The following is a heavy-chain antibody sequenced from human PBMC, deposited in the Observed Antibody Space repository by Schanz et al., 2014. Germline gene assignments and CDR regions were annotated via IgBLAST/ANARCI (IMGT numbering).Heavy chain of an antibody. CDR3: ARVVLGGDAFDI. V-gene: IGHV4-4*07. CDR1: GGSISSEY. J-gene: IGHJ3*02. CDR2: IYNSGKT. D-gene: IGHD3-10*01. Sequence: QVQLQESGPALVKPSETLSLTCTVSGGSISSEYWSWTRQPAGKGLEWIGRIYNSGKTDYNPSLGGRVSMSVDTSKKQLSLKLRSVSAADTAVYYCARVVLGGDAFDIWGQGTMVTVSS.